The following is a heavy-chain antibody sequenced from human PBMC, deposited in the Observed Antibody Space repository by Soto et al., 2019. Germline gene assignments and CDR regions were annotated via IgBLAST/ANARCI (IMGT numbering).Heavy chain of an antibody. J-gene: IGHJ4*02. Sequence: GGSLRLSCAASGFTFSSYEMNWVRQAPGKGLEWVSYISSSGSTIYYADSVKGRFTISRDNAKNSLYLQMNSLRAEDTAVYYCARGQGYYDFWRGYYYFDYWGQGTLVTVSS. CDR2: ISSSGSTI. CDR1: GFTFSSYE. V-gene: IGHV3-48*03. CDR3: ARGQGYYDFWRGYYYFDY. D-gene: IGHD3-3*01.